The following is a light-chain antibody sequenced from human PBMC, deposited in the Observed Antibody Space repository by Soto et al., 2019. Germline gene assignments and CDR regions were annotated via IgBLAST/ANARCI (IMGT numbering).Light chain of an antibody. CDR1: QTVGSN. CDR3: QHYNNWPPYT. V-gene: IGKV3-15*01. CDR2: AAS. J-gene: IGKJ2*01. Sequence: EIVMTQSPATLSVSPGERATLSCRASQTVGSNLAWYQQKPGQAPRLLIYAASTRATGVPARFSGSGSGPEFTPTISSLQSEDFAVYYCQHYNNWPPYTFGQGTKLEIK.